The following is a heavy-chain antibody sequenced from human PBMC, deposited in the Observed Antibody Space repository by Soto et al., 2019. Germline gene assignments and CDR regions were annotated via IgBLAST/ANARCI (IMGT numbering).Heavy chain of an antibody. CDR1: GFTFTAYG. V-gene: IGHV3-23*01. Sequence: GGSLRLSCAASGFTFTAYGMSWARQAPGKGLEWVSGIVADGSTTHYADSVKGRFTISRDDSKNTLYLQMNSLRAEDTAVYYCANGLVRPPNNWGQGTLVTVSS. CDR3: ANGLVRPPNN. CDR2: IVADGSTT. D-gene: IGHD6-6*01. J-gene: IGHJ4*02.